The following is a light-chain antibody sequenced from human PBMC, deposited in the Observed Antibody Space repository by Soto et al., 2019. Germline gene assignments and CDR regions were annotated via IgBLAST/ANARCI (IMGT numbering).Light chain of an antibody. J-gene: IGLJ2*01. CDR3: SSYRNGLTPVV. V-gene: IGLV2-14*01. CDR2: DVS. CDR1: SSDVGNYDY. Sequence: QSALTQPASVSGSPGQSITISCTGTSSDVGNYDYVSWYQHHPGKVPKLMIYDVSNRPSGVSNRFSGSKSGNTASLTISGLQSEDEADYYCSSYRNGLTPVVFGGGTKLTVL.